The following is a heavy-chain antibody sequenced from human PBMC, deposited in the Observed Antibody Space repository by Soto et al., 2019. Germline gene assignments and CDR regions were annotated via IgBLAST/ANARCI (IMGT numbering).Heavy chain of an antibody. CDR1: GAALSSGVYF. Sequence: SETLSRTCTVSGAALSSGVYFYTWFRQPPGKVLDWLGYIYYSGLTNYNPSLKSRVTISLDKSKSQFSLRLISVTAADTAVYYCTREQSDDNYFDPWGQGTLVTVSS. CDR2: IYYSGLT. D-gene: IGHD6-19*01. V-gene: IGHV4-61*08. CDR3: TREQSDDNYFDP. J-gene: IGHJ5*02.